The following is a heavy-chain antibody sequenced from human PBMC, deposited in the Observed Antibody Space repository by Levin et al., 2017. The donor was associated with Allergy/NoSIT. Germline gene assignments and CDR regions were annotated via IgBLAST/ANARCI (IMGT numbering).Heavy chain of an antibody. D-gene: IGHD3-3*01. V-gene: IGHV3-23*01. CDR3: AKDSEDFDYFDY. CDR1: GFSFTTYA. CDR2: ISGTGDRT. Sequence: GGSLRLSCAASGFSFTTYAMGWVRQAPGKGLECVAGISGTGDRTYYADSVQGRFTISRDTSKNTVSLQMNSLRAEDTAVYYCAKDSEDFDYFDYWGQGILVTVSS. J-gene: IGHJ4*02.